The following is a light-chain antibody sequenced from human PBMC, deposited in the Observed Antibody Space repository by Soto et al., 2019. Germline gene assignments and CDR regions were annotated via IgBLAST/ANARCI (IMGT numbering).Light chain of an antibody. V-gene: IGKV1-5*03. CDR1: MSINNW. J-gene: IGKJ2*01. CDR3: QQYNSYSYT. CDR2: KAS. Sequence: DIPMTQSPSTLSASVGDTVTITCRASMSINNWLAWFQQKPGKTPKLLIYKASSLESGVPSRFSGSGSGTEFTLTISSLQPDDFATYYCQQYNSYSYTFGQGTKLEIK.